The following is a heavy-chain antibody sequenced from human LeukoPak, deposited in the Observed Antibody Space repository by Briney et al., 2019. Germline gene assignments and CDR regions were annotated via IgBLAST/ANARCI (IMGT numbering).Heavy chain of an antibody. Sequence: SETLSLTCAVYVGSFNHYYWSWIRQPPGKGLEWIGEINHSGSTDYNPSLKSRVTISVDTSMNHFSLKVNSVTAADTAVYYCANDWSIPIFDPWGQGTLVTVSS. V-gene: IGHV4-34*01. CDR2: INHSGST. J-gene: IGHJ5*02. CDR1: VGSFNHYY. CDR3: ANDWSIPIFDP. D-gene: IGHD1-1*01.